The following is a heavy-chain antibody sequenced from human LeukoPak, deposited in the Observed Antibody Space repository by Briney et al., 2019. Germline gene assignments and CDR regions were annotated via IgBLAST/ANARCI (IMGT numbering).Heavy chain of an antibody. CDR2: IWYDGTNK. CDR1: GFTFSSYG. J-gene: IGHJ1*01. Sequence: PGRSLRLPCAASGFTFSSYGMHWVRQAPGKGLEWVAVIWYDGTNKYYADSVKGRFTISRDNSKNTLYLQMNSLRAEDTAVYYCARTASRGPQSAESFHHWGQGTLVTVSS. V-gene: IGHV3-33*01. CDR3: ARTASRGPQSAESFHH.